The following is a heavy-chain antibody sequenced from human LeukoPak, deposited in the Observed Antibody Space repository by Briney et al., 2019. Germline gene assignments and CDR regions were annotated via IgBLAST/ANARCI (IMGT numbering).Heavy chain of an antibody. CDR3: ARDRSGDRLGAFDI. J-gene: IGHJ3*02. CDR2: ISSSSSTI. D-gene: IGHD3-3*01. CDR1: GFTFSSYS. Sequence: GGSLRLSCAASGFTFSSYSMNWVRQAPGKGLEWVSYISSSSSTIYYGDSVKGRFTISRDNAKNALYLQMNSLRAEDTAVYYCARDRSGDRLGAFDIWGQGTMVTVSS. V-gene: IGHV3-48*04.